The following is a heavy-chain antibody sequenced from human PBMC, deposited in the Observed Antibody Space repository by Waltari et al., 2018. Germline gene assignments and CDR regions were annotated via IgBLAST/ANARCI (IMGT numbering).Heavy chain of an antibody. CDR3: AGGDGGYYYHKMDV. Sequence: QVQLVQSGAAAKKPGSSVRVSCRSSGGTFTSDTINWVRQAPGKGLEWMGRIMPDNSETEYAVKFQGRIAVTADKATGTVYMELSSLRSDDTAVYYCAGGDGGYYYHKMDVWGQGTTVTVSS. CDR2: IMPDNSET. D-gene: IGHD3-10*01. V-gene: IGHV1-69*02. CDR1: GGTFTSDT. J-gene: IGHJ6*02.